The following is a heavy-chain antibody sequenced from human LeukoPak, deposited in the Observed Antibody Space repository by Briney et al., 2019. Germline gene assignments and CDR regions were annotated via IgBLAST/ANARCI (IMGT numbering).Heavy chain of an antibody. Sequence: PSETLSLTCSVSGGSISSSVYYWSWIRQPPGTGLEWIGYINYSGSTYYNPSLKSRVTISVDTSKNQFSLKVSSVTAADTAVYYCASIVVVPAAIAYWGQGALVTVSS. CDR3: ASIVVVPAAIAY. V-gene: IGHV4-30-4*01. CDR2: INYSGST. J-gene: IGHJ4*02. D-gene: IGHD2-2*01. CDR1: GGSISSSVYY.